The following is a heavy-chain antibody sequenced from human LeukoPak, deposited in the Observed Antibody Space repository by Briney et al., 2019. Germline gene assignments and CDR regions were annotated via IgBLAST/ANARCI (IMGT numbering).Heavy chain of an antibody. J-gene: IGHJ4*02. CDR3: ARISNSNYYFDY. V-gene: IGHV3-21*01. D-gene: IGHD2/OR15-2a*01. CDR2: ISSSSSYI. CDR1: GFTFSSYS. Sequence: GGSLRLSCAASGFTFSSYSMNWVRQAPGKGLEWVSSISSSSSYIYYADSVKGRFTISRDNAKNSLYLQMNSLRAEDTAVYYCARISNSNYYFDYWGQGTLVTVSS.